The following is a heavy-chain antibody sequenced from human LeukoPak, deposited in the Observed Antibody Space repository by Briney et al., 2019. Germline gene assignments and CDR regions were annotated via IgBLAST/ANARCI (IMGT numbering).Heavy chain of an antibody. CDR2: ISAYNGNT. V-gene: IGHV1-18*01. CDR1: GYTFTSHG. J-gene: IGHJ6*02. D-gene: IGHD2-2*02. Sequence: GASVKVSCKASGYTFTSHGISWVRQAPGQGLEWMGWISAYNGNTNYAQKLQGRVTMTTDTSTSTAYMELRSLRSDDTAVYYCARDYIPRDYYYGMDVWGQGTTVTVSS. CDR3: ARDYIPRDYYYGMDV.